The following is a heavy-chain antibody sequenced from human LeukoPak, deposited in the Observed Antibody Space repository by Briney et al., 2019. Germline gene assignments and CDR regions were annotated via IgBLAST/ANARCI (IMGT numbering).Heavy chain of an antibody. CDR1: GYSFTSYW. Sequence: GESLKISCKGSGYSFTSYWIGWVRQMSGKGLGWMGIIYPGDSDTRYSPCFQGQVTISADKSISTAYLQWSSLKASDTAMYYCARLTAVAGYNWFDPWGQGTLVTVSS. CDR2: IYPGDSDT. CDR3: ARLTAVAGYNWFDP. D-gene: IGHD6-19*01. V-gene: IGHV5-51*01. J-gene: IGHJ5*02.